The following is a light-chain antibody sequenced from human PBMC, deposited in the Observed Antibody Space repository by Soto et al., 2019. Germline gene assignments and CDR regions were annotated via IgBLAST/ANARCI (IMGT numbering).Light chain of an antibody. J-gene: IGKJ1*01. Sequence: DIQKTQSPSSLSASVGDRVTIDCRASQGIANYLNWYQQKPGKAPKLLIYGASSLQSGVPSKFSGSGSGTDFTLTISSLQPEDFATYYCQQSFNNPRTFGQGTKVEFK. CDR3: QQSFNNPRT. V-gene: IGKV1-39*01. CDR2: GAS. CDR1: QGIANY.